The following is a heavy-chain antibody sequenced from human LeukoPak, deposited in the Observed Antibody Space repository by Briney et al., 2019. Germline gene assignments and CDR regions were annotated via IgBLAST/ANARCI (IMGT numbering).Heavy chain of an antibody. V-gene: IGHV1-69*13. CDR2: IIPIFGTA. CDR1: GGTFSSYA. J-gene: IGHJ4*02. D-gene: IGHD3-22*01. CDR3: ARGTRYYDSRHLGY. Sequence: ASVKVSCKASGGTFSSYAISWVRQAPGQGLEWMGGIIPIFGTATYAQKSQGRVTITADESTSTAYMELSSLRSEDTAVYYCARGTRYYDSRHLGYWGQGTLVTVSS.